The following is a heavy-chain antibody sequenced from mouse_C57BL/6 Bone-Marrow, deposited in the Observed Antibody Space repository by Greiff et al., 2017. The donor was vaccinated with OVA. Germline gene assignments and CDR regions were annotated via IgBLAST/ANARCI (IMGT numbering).Heavy chain of an antibody. CDR3: AKNPPYDYDGGPYWYFDV. J-gene: IGHJ1*03. CDR2: IWRGGST. V-gene: IGHV2-5*01. CDR1: GFSLTSYG. D-gene: IGHD2-4*01. Sequence: QVQLKQSGPGLVQPSQSLSITCTVSGFSLTSYGVHWVRQSPGKGLEWLGVIWRGGSTDYNAAFMSRLSITKDNSKSQVFFKMNSLQADDTAVYYCAKNPPYDYDGGPYWYFDVWGTETTVTVSS.